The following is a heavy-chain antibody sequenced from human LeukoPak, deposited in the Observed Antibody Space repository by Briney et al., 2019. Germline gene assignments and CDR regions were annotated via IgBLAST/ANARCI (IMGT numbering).Heavy chain of an antibody. CDR3: ARTVGALYDAFNI. CDR1: GGSISTYY. V-gene: IGHV4-59*08. J-gene: IGHJ3*02. CDR2: IYYSGST. D-gene: IGHD1-26*01. Sequence: PSETLSLTCTVSGGSISTYYWSWIRQPPGKGLEWIGYIYYSGSTNYNPSLKSRVTIPVDTSKNQFSLKLSSVTAADTAVYYCARTVGALYDAFNIWGQGTMVTVSS.